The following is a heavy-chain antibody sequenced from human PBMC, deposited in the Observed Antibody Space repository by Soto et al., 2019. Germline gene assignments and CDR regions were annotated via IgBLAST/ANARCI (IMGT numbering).Heavy chain of an antibody. D-gene: IGHD3-22*01. CDR1: GYTFTSPG. Sequence: ASVKVSCKASGYTFTSPGTSCVRQAPGQGLEWMGWISAHTGSSEYAQRFQGRVTMTTDRSTSTAYMELRSLRSDDTAVYSCARAFFYQGSDSRGYSFDAFDFWGPGTLVTVSS. CDR3: ARAFFYQGSDSRGYSFDAFDF. J-gene: IGHJ3*01. CDR2: ISAHTGSS. V-gene: IGHV1-18*01.